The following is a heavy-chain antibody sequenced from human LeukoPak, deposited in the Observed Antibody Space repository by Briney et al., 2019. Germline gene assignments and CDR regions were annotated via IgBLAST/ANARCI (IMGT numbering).Heavy chain of an antibody. Sequence: ASVKVSCKASGYTFTGYYMHWVRQAPGQGLEWMGWINPNSGGTNYAQKFQGRVTMTRDTSISTAYMELSRLRSDDTAVYYCARDPRFGELLYGYYGMDVWGQGTTVTVSS. CDR2: INPNSGGT. J-gene: IGHJ6*02. CDR1: GYTFTGYY. D-gene: IGHD3-10*01. CDR3: ARDPRFGELLYGYYGMDV. V-gene: IGHV1-2*02.